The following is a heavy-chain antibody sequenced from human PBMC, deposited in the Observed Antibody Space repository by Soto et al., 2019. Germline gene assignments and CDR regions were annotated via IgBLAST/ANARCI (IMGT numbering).Heavy chain of an antibody. CDR3: AREANPFCSGGSCYLFDY. CDR1: GYTFTGYY. D-gene: IGHD2-15*01. Sequence: ASVKVSCKASGYTFTGYYMHWVRQAPGQGLEWMGWINPNSGGTNYAQKFQGRVTMTRDTSISTAYMELSRLRSDDTAVYYCAREANPFCSGGSCYLFDYWGQGTLVTVS. V-gene: IGHV1-2*02. CDR2: INPNSGGT. J-gene: IGHJ4*02.